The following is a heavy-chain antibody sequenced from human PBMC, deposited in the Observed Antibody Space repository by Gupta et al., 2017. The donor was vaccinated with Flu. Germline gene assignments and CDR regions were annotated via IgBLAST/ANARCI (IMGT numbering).Heavy chain of an antibody. V-gene: IGHV4-4*07. CDR2: VYTSGMT. J-gene: IGHJ4*02. Sequence: TWIRQPAGRGLEWIGRVYTSGMTHYNPSFRNRVTVSIDTSKNQFFLRMNSVTAADTAVYYCARDPFRSSFDYWGQGSLVTVSS. CDR3: ARDPFRSSFDY. D-gene: IGHD6-6*01.